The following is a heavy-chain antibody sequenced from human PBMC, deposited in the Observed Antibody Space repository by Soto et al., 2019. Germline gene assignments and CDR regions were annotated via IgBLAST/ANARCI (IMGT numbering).Heavy chain of an antibody. Sequence: ASVKVSCKASAYTFTSYGISWVRQAPGQGLEWMGWISAYNGNTNYAQKLQGRVTMTTDKSTSTAYMELRSLRSDDTAVYYCARDRTYYYGSGSYQGGLYYWGQGTLVTVSS. CDR2: ISAYNGNT. V-gene: IGHV1-18*01. CDR3: ARDRTYYYGSGSYQGGLYY. CDR1: AYTFTSYG. J-gene: IGHJ4*02. D-gene: IGHD3-10*01.